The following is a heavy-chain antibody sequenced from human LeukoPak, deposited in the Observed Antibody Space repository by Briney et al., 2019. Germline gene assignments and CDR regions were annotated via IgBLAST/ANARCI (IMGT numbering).Heavy chain of an antibody. J-gene: IGHJ3*02. CDR1: GDSITNYY. CDR2: VYTTGST. Sequence: SETLSLTCTVSGDSITNYYWSWIRQPAGMGLEWMGRVYTTGSTYYTPSLRSRLTMSVDTSKNQFSLRLNSVTAADTAVYYCARGRYCSADICSGGDAFDIWGQGTMVSVSS. V-gene: IGHV4-4*07. CDR3: ARGRYCSADICSGGDAFDI. D-gene: IGHD2-15*01.